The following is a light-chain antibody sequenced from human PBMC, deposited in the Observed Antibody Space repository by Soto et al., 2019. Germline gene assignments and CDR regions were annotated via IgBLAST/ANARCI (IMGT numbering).Light chain of an antibody. J-gene: IGKJ2*01. CDR2: GAS. CDR3: QQYGTSPPYT. Sequence: EIVLTQSPGTLSLSPGDRATLSCRASQSFSSTYLAWYQHKPGQASRLLIYGASTRATGIPDRFTGSGSGTDFTLTISRLEPEDFALYYCQQYGTSPPYTFGQGTRLEIK. CDR1: QSFSSTY. V-gene: IGKV3-20*01.